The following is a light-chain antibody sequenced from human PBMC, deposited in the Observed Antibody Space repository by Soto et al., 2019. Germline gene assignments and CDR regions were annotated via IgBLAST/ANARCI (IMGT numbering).Light chain of an antibody. J-gene: IGKJ1*01. CDR1: QSVGSS. Sequence: EIVLTQSPATLSLSPGERATLSCRASQSVGSSLAWYQQKLGQAPRLLIYAASDRATGIPGRFSGSGSGTDFTLIISSLEPEDFAVYYCQQYNNWPWTFGQGTKVDIK. CDR2: AAS. CDR3: QQYNNWPWT. V-gene: IGKV3-11*01.